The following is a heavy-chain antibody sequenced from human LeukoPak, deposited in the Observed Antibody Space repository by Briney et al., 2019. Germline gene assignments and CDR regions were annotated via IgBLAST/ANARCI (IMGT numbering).Heavy chain of an antibody. J-gene: IGHJ4*02. CDR1: EFTFSSYT. D-gene: IGHD3/OR15-3a*01. CDR3: ARDLDWAFDY. Sequence: GGSLRLSCAVSEFTFSSYTFNRVRQAPGKGLEWISFIDHGSDRIWYAESLRGRFTISRDNAKNSLYLQVDGLRDEDTAVYYCARDLDWAFDYWGQGTLVTVSS. CDR2: IDHGSDRI. V-gene: IGHV3-48*02.